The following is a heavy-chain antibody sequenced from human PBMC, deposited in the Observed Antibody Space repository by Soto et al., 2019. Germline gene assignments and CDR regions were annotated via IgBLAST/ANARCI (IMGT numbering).Heavy chain of an antibody. J-gene: IGHJ4*02. CDR2: IGASRGDT. V-gene: IGHV3-23*01. CDR1: GFTLISYS. CDR3: AKSRAAGPAVNFDY. Sequence: PGVSPGLSCATPGFTLISYSMSWVRQSPGEGLEWVSTIGASRGDTYYADSVEGRFTIFKDNSKNTLYLQMNSLRAEDTAVYYCAKSRAAGPAVNFDYWGQGTLVTVSS. D-gene: IGHD6-6*01.